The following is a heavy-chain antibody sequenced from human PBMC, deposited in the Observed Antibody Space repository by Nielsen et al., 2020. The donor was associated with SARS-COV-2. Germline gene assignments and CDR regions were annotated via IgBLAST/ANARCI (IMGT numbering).Heavy chain of an antibody. CDR3: ASVSFDY. CDR2: INQDGSGK. Sequence: GGSLRLSCAASGFTFSRYWMTWVRQAPGKGLEWVANINQDGSGKYYVDSVKGRFTISRDNAKNSLYLQMNSLRAEDTAVYYCASVSFDYWGQGTLVTVSS. CDR1: GFTFSRYW. J-gene: IGHJ4*02. V-gene: IGHV3-7*03.